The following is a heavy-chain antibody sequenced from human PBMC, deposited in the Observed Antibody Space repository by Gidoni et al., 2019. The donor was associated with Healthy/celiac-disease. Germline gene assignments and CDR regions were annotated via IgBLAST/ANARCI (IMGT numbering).Heavy chain of an antibody. CDR3: AKPGDDSSGYPYFDY. D-gene: IGHD3-22*01. CDR2: ISGSGGST. V-gene: IGHV3-23*01. CDR1: GFTFSRYA. J-gene: IGHJ4*02. Sequence: EVQLLESGGGLVQPGGSLRLSCAASGFTFSRYAMSWVRQAPGKGLEWVSAISGSGGSTYYADSVKGRFTISRDNSKNTLYLQMNSLRAEDTAVYYCAKPGDDSSGYPYFDYWGQGTLVTVSS.